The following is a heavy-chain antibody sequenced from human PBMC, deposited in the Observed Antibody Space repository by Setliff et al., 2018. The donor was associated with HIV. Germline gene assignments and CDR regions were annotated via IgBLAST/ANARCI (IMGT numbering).Heavy chain of an antibody. CDR1: GYTFTSYY. D-gene: IGHD1-26*01. J-gene: IGHJ4*02. V-gene: IGHV1-24*01. CDR2: FDPEDGET. CDR3: ATDLSGSYWYYFDY. Sequence: ASVKVSCKASGYTFTSYYMHWVRQAPGKGLEWMGGFDPEDGETIYAQKFQGRVTMTEDTSTDTAYMELSSLRSEDTAVYYCATDLSGSYWYYFDYWGQGTLVTVSS.